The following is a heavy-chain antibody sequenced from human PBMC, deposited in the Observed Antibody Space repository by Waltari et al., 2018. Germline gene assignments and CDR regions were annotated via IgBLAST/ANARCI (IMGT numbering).Heavy chain of an antibody. CDR3: VGIAAAGTD. Sequence: QVQLVESGGGVVQPGRSLRLSCAASGFTFSSYGMHWVRQAPGKGLEWVAVISYDGSNKYYADSVKGRFTISRDNSKNTLYLQMNSLRAEDTAVYYCVGIAAAGTDWGQGTLGTVSS. CDR1: GFTFSSYG. CDR2: ISYDGSNK. V-gene: IGHV3-30*03. D-gene: IGHD6-13*01. J-gene: IGHJ4*02.